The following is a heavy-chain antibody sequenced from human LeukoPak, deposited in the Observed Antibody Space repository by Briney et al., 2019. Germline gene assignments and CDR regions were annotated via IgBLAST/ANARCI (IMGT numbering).Heavy chain of an antibody. D-gene: IGHD6-19*01. J-gene: IGHJ4*02. CDR3: ARRAGWYDY. Sequence: TSETLSLTCTVSGGSISSNYWSWIRRPPGKGLEWIGYIHYTGSTNYNPSLKSRVTISVDTSKNQFSLKLTSVTAADTAVYYCARRAGWYDYWGQGTLVTVSS. CDR2: IHYTGST. CDR1: GGSISSNY. V-gene: IGHV4-59*01.